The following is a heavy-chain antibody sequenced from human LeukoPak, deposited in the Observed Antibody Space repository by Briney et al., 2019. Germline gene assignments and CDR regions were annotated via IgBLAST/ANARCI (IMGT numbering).Heavy chain of an antibody. V-gene: IGHV3-30*18. CDR2: ISYDGSNK. D-gene: IGHD6-19*01. Sequence: GRSLRLSCAASGFTFSSYGMHWVRQAPGKGLEWVAVISYDGSNKYYADSVKGRFTISRDNSKNTLYLQMNSLRAEDTAVYYCAKDSSGTCLDVWGQGTTVTVSS. CDR3: AKDSSGTCLDV. CDR1: GFTFSSYG. J-gene: IGHJ6*02.